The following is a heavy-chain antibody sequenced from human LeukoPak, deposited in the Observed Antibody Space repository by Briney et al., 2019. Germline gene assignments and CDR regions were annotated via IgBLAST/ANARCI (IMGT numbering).Heavy chain of an antibody. V-gene: IGHV2-5*02. CDR2: IYWDDDK. Sequence: SGPTLVKPTQTLTLTCTFSGFSLSTSGVGVGWTRQPPGKALEWLALIYWDDDKRYSPSLKSRLAITKDTSKNQVVLTMTNMDPVDTATYYCAHRGYSYGYLAFDIWGQGTMVTVSS. CDR1: GFSLSTSGVG. J-gene: IGHJ3*02. D-gene: IGHD5-18*01. CDR3: AHRGYSYGYLAFDI.